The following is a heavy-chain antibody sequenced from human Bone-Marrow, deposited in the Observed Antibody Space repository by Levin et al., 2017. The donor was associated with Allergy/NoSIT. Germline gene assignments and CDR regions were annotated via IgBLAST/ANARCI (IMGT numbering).Heavy chain of an antibody. D-gene: IGHD6-13*01. CDR3: ATGNSVSVTTAAGTIDY. J-gene: IGHJ4*02. Sequence: SQTLSLTCDVYGESFSGHYWTWIRQPPGKGLEWIGEINHSRSTNYNPSLKSRVAMSVDASKNQFSLRLSSVTAADTAVYYCATGNSVSVTTAAGTIDYWGLGTLVTVSS. CDR1: GESFSGHY. CDR2: INHSRST. V-gene: IGHV4-34*01.